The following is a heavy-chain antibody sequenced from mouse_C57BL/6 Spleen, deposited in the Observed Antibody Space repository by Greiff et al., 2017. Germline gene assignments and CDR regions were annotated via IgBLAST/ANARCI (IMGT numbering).Heavy chain of an antibody. D-gene: IGHD2-4*01. J-gene: IGHJ1*03. CDR2: IDPSDSYT. CDR3: ARGGLRRTYWYFDV. V-gene: IGHV1-69*01. Sequence: QVQLQQPGAELVMPGASVKLSCKASGYTFTSSWMHWVKQRPGQGLEWIGEIDPSDSYTNYNQKFKGKSTLTVDKSSSTAYMQLSSLTSEDSAVYYCARGGLRRTYWYFDVWGTGTTVTVSS. CDR1: GYTFTSSW.